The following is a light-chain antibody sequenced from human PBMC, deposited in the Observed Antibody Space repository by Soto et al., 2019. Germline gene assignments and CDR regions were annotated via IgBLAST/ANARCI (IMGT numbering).Light chain of an antibody. CDR1: SGHSTYA. J-gene: IGLJ3*02. CDR3: QSLGTGIQV. Sequence: QAVVTQSPSVSASLGASVKLTCTLSSGHSTYAIAWHQQQSEKGPRFLMKINSDGSHSKGDGFFDRFSGSSSGAERHLTISSLQSEDEADYYCQSLGTGIQVFGGGTQLTVL. V-gene: IGLV4-69*01. CDR2: INSDGSH.